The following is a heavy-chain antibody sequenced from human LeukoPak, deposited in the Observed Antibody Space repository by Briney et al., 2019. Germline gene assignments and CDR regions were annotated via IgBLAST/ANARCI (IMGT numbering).Heavy chain of an antibody. CDR2: IRYDGSDK. Sequence: GGSLRLSCAASGFTFRTYGMHWVRQAPGKGLEWVTFIRYDGSDKYYADSVRGRFTISRDNSKNTLFLQMNSLRFDDTAVYYCAKAQPLHRSGPFDYWGQGTLVTVSS. CDR1: GFTFRTYG. V-gene: IGHV3-30*02. D-gene: IGHD3-10*01. J-gene: IGHJ4*02. CDR3: AKAQPLHRSGPFDY.